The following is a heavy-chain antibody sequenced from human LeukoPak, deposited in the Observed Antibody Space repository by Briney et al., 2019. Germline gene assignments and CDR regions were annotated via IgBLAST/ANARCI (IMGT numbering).Heavy chain of an antibody. CDR1: GLTVSSNY. Sequence: GGSLRLSCAASGLTVSSNYMSWVRQAPGKGLEWVSIIYRGGKTYYADSVKGRFTIFRDNSKNTLYLQMNGLRAEETAVYYCARVGYSSSWHYYMDVWGKGTTVTVSS. D-gene: IGHD6-13*01. V-gene: IGHV3-66*02. CDR2: IYRGGKT. J-gene: IGHJ6*03. CDR3: ARVGYSSSWHYYMDV.